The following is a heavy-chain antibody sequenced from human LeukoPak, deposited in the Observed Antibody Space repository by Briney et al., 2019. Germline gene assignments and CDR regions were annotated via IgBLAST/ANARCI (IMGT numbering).Heavy chain of an antibody. J-gene: IGHJ6*03. CDR1: GFTFTSSA. CDR2: IVVGSGNT. Sequence: SVKVSCKASGFTFTSSAMQWVRQARGQRLEWIGWIVVGSGNTNYAQKFQERVTITRDMSTSTAYMEPSSLRSEDTAVYYCAASILHCSSTSCYARNYYYYMDVWGKGTTVTVSS. V-gene: IGHV1-58*02. D-gene: IGHD2-2*01. CDR3: AASILHCSSTSCYARNYYYYMDV.